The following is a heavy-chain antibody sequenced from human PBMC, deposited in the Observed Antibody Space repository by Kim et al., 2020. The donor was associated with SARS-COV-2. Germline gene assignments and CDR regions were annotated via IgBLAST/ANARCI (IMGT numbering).Heavy chain of an antibody. J-gene: IGHJ6*02. CDR2: IYYSGST. D-gene: IGHD3-10*01. CDR1: GGSISSYY. V-gene: IGHV4-59*01. CDR3: ARGGWFGESAGV. Sequence: SETRSLTCTVSGGSISSYYWSWIRQPPGKGLEWIGYIYYSGSTNYNPSLKSRVTISVDTSKNQFSLKLSSVTAADTAVYYCARGGWFGESAGVWGQGTTVTVSS.